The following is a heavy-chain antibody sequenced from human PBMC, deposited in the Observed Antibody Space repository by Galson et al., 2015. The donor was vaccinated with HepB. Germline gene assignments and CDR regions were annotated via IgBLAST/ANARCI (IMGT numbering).Heavy chain of an antibody. Sequence: SLRLSCAASGFSFSSYWMHWVRQAPGKGLVWVSRISGDGSSTNYADSVKGRFTISRDNAKNTLYLQMNSLRVEDTAVYYCAGSFDWGRAPDYWGQGTLVTVSS. D-gene: IGHD3-16*01. CDR1: GFSFSSYW. CDR3: AGSFDWGRAPDY. CDR2: ISGDGSST. V-gene: IGHV3-74*01. J-gene: IGHJ4*02.